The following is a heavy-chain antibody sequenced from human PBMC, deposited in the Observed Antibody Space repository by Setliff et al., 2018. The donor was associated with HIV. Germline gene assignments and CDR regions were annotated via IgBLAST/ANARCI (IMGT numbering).Heavy chain of an antibody. CDR2: IFYSGST. D-gene: IGHD3-9*01. J-gene: IGHJ5*02. V-gene: IGHV4-59*11. CDR3: ARVYYDILTGYPQGWFDP. Sequence: SETLSLTCTVSGGSISSHYWSWIRQPPGKGLEWIGYIFYSGSTNYNPSLKSRVTISVDTSKNQFSLKLSSVTAADTAVYYCARVYYDILTGYPQGWFDPWGQGTLVTVS. CDR1: GGSISSHY.